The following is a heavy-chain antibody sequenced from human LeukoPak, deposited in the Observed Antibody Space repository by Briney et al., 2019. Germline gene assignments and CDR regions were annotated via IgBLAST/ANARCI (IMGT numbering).Heavy chain of an antibody. J-gene: IGHJ4*02. Sequence: PGGSLRLSCAASGFTFSSYGMHWVRQAPGKGLEWVAFIRYDGSNKYYADSVKGRFTISRDNSKNTLYLQMNSLRAEDTAVYYCARFETVTGSAFEDWGQGTLVTVSS. CDR2: IRYDGSNK. CDR1: GFTFSSYG. V-gene: IGHV3-30*02. D-gene: IGHD6-19*01. CDR3: ARFETVTGSAFED.